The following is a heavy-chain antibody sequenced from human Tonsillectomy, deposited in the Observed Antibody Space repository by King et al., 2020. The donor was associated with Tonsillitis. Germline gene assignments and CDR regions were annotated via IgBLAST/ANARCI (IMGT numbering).Heavy chain of an antibody. V-gene: IGHV3-13*01. Sequence: VQLVESGGGLVQPGGSLRLSCAASGFTFSSYDMHWVRQATGKGLEWVSAIGTAGDTYYPGSVKGRFTIARENAKNSLDLQMDSLKAGDTAVYYCARSKDWNLDYWGQGTLVTVSS. CDR3: ARSKDWNLDY. J-gene: IGHJ4*02. D-gene: IGHD1-1*01. CDR2: IGTAGDT. CDR1: GFTFSSYD.